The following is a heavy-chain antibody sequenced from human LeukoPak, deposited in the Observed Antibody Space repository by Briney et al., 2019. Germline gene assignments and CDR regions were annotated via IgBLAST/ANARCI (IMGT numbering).Heavy chain of an antibody. Sequence: SQTLSLTCTVSGGSISSGSYYWSWIRQPAGKGLEWIGRIYTSGSTNYNPSLKSRVTISVDTSKNQFSLKLSSVTAADKAVYYYPREGGDTAMVPYGYYFDYWGQGTLVTVSS. CDR1: GGSISSGSYY. CDR3: PREGGDTAMVPYGYYFDY. V-gene: IGHV4-61*02. J-gene: IGHJ4*02. CDR2: IYTSGST. D-gene: IGHD5-18*01.